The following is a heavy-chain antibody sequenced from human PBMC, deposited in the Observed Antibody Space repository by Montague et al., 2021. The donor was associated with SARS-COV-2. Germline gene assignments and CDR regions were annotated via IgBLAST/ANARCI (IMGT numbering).Heavy chain of an antibody. V-gene: IGHV4-34*01. CDR3: ARGTGPRSITLFGVIISGRVFDI. CDR1: GGSFSGYY. J-gene: IGHJ3*02. CDR2: INHRGST. D-gene: IGHD3-3*01. Sequence: SETLSLTCAVYGGSFSGYYWSWIRQPPGKGLEWIGEINHRGSTNYNPSLKSRVIISVDTSKNQLSLRLSSVTAADTAVYYCARGTGPRSITLFGVIISGRVFDIWGQGTMVTVSS.